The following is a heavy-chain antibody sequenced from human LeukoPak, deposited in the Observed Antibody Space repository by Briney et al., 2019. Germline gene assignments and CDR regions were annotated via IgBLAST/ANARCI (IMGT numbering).Heavy chain of an antibody. Sequence: PGGSLRLSCAASGFTFSSYGMHWVRQAPGKGLEWVSAISGSGGSTYYADSVKGRFTISRDNSKNTLYLQMNSLRAEDTAVYYCAKDHSGSYSPYYFDYWGQGTLVTVSS. J-gene: IGHJ4*02. CDR2: ISGSGGST. CDR1: GFTFSSYG. D-gene: IGHD1-26*01. CDR3: AKDHSGSYSPYYFDY. V-gene: IGHV3-23*01.